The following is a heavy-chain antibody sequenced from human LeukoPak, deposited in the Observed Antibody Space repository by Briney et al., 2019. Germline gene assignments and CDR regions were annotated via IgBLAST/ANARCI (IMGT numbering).Heavy chain of an antibody. V-gene: IGHV3-11*01. CDR1: GFTFSDWY. D-gene: IGHD6-19*01. CDR3: AKGGGWLYYFDY. CDR2: INSGSTSI. J-gene: IGHJ4*02. Sequence: GGSLRLSCAASGFTFSDWYMSWIRQAPGKGLEWVSYINSGSTSIYNGDSVKGRFTISRDNAKNSLYLQLNSLRAEDTAVYYCAKGGGWLYYFDYWGQGTLVTVSS.